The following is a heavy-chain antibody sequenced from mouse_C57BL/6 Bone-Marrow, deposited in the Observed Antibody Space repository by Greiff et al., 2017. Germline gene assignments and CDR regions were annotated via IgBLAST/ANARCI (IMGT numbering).Heavy chain of an antibody. CDR3: THDGYYWFAY. J-gene: IGHJ3*01. Sequence: VQLQQSGAELVRPGASVKLSCTASGFNIKDDYMHWVKQRPEQGLEWIGWIDPENGDTEYASKFQGKATITADTASNTAYLQLSSLTSEDTAVYYCTHDGYYWFAYWGQGTLVTVSA. CDR1: GFNIKDDY. D-gene: IGHD2-3*01. V-gene: IGHV14-4*01. CDR2: IDPENGDT.